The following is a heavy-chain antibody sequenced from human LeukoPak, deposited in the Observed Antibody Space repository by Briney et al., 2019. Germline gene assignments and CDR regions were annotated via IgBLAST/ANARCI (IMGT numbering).Heavy chain of an antibody. D-gene: IGHD2-15*01. V-gene: IGHV3-53*04. CDR3: ASESYRLYCLDV. CDR2: IYCGGST. CDR1: VFTVSKNY. Sequence: GGSLRHSCAAFVFTVSKNYMNWVRHAPGKGLEWVSVIYCGGSTLYADSVMGRCTISRHNYKNTVDLQMNGLRAEDSAVDYCASESYRLYCLDVWGQGATVTVSS. J-gene: IGHJ6*02.